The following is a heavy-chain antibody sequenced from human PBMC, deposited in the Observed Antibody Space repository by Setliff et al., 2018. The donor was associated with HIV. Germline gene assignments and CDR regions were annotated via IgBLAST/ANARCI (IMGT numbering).Heavy chain of an antibody. D-gene: IGHD3-3*01. V-gene: IGHV1-8*02. CDR2: MNPVRGAT. CDR1: GYFFTTHN. J-gene: IGHJ6*03. CDR3: ARAPGYYDSWSGFRNYYMDV. Sequence: ASVKVSCKASGYFFTTHNINWVRQATGQGLEWMGWMNPVRGATGIAQRFQGRVTMTRDNSTSTAYMQLSGLTSEDTAVYYCARAPGYYDSWSGFRNYYMDVWGQGTGVTVSS.